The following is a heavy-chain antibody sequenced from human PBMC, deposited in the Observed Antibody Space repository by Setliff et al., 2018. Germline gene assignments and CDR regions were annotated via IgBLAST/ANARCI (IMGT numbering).Heavy chain of an antibody. J-gene: IGHJ6*03. D-gene: IGHD3-3*01. V-gene: IGHV4-61*05. CDR3: ARAGPYYDFWSGYYRTMDV. CDR1: GGSISSSSYY. CDR2: IYYSGST. Sequence: SETLSLTCTVSGGSISSSSYYWGWIRQPPGKGLEWIGYIYYSGSTNYNPSLKSRVTISVDTSKNQFSLKLSSVTAADTAVYYCARAGPYYDFWSGYYRTMDVWGKGTTVTVS.